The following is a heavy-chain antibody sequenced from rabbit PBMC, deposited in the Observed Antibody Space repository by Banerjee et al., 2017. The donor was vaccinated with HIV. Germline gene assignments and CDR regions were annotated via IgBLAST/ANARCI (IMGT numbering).Heavy chain of an antibody. CDR3: ARDLAGVIGWNFNL. J-gene: IGHJ4*01. Sequence: QALVEDGGGVVVKGEGLLITTCTASGFSFSTYYNICCGRQAPGKGLELIACIYTGDGRTYYASWAKGRFTISKTSSTTVTLQMTSLTAADTATYFCARDLAGVIGWNFNLWGPGTLVTVS. CDR2: IYTGDGRT. V-gene: IGHV1S45*01. D-gene: IGHD4-1*01. CDR1: GFSFSTYYN.